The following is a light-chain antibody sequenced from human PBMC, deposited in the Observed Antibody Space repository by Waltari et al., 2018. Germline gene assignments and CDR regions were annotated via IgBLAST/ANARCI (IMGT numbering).Light chain of an antibody. CDR3: QSFDIRLSGGVV. J-gene: IGLJ3*02. Sequence: QSVLTQPPSMSGAPGQRVTISCPGSSSNIGAGHDVHCSQVSPGTAPKLLIYGNNKRPSGVPDRFSGSKSDTSASLAIGGLQAEDEADYYCQSFDIRLSGGVVFGGGTKVTVL. CDR1: SSNIGAGHD. CDR2: GNN. V-gene: IGLV1-40*01.